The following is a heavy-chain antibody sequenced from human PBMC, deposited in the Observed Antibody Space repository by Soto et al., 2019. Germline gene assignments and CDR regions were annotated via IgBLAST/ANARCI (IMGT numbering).Heavy chain of an antibody. Sequence: CPTLGNPTQTLTLTFRYSGSSLSSGVVGXGWIRQPPGEALEWLAPIYWNAEQDYNPSLRNRRAITRDPSKNQVVLTLNNMDPVATATSYCPDRLPDPSGYGVWAKGTTVTVSS. CDR1: GSSLSSGVVG. V-gene: IGHV2-5*01. J-gene: IGHJ6*03. D-gene: IGHD6-13*01. CDR2: IYWNAEQ. CDR3: PDRLPDPSGYGV.